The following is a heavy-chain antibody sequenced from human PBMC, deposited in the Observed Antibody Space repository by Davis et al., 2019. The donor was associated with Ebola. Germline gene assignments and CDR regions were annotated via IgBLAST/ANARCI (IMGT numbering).Heavy chain of an antibody. CDR3: AKTVGWLQQTGEEYFQN. V-gene: IGHV3-11*01. CDR2: ISGSATTV. J-gene: IGHJ1*01. D-gene: IGHD5-24*01. CDR1: GFTFSDYY. Sequence: GESLKISCAAPGFTFSDYYMSWIRQAPGKGLEWVSFISGSATTVSYADSVRGRFTISRDNAKNSLYLQMHSLRADDTAVYYCAKTVGWLQQTGEEYFQNWGQGTLVTVSS.